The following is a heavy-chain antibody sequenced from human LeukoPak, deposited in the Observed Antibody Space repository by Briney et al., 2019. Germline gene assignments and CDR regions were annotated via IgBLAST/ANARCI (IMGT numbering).Heavy chain of an antibody. D-gene: IGHD2-2*01. CDR3: ASHCTSTSCYAY. CDR1: GFTFSNYG. J-gene: IGHJ4*02. Sequence: GGSLRLSCAGPGFTFSNYGMSWVRQAPGKGLEWVSTVSGSGGTTSYADSVKGRFTISRDNSKNTLYLQMSSLRADDTAVYYCASHCTSTSCYAYWGRGTLVTVSS. V-gene: IGHV3-23*01. CDR2: VSGSGGTT.